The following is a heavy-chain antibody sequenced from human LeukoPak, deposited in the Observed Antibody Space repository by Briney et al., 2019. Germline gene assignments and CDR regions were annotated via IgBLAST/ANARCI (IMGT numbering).Heavy chain of an antibody. CDR3: AADSNYDSSASSDAFDI. J-gene: IGHJ3*02. Sequence: SETLSLTCTVSGYSISSGYYWGWIRQPPGKGLEWIGSIYHSGSTYYNPSLKSRVTISVDTSKNQFSLKLSSVTAADTAVYYCAADSNYDSSASSDAFDIWGQGTMVTVSS. V-gene: IGHV4-38-2*02. CDR2: IYHSGST. D-gene: IGHD3-22*01. CDR1: GYSISSGYY.